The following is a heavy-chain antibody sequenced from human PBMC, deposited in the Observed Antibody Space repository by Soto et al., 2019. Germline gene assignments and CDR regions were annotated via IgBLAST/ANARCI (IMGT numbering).Heavy chain of an antibody. CDR1: GYTFTSYG. Sequence: AASVKVSCKASGYTFTSYGISWVRQAPGQGLEWMGWISAYNGNTNYAQKLQGRVTMTTDTSTSTAYMELRSLRSDDTAVYYCARDASCSGGSCYSGNYYYYYGMDVWGQGTTVTVSS. J-gene: IGHJ6*02. V-gene: IGHV1-18*04. D-gene: IGHD2-15*01. CDR2: ISAYNGNT. CDR3: ARDASCSGGSCYSGNYYYYYGMDV.